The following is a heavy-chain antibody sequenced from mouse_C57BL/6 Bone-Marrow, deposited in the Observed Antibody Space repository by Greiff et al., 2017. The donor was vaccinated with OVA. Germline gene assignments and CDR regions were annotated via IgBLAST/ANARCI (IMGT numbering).Heavy chain of an antibody. V-gene: IGHV1-55*01. J-gene: IGHJ2*01. D-gene: IGHD1-1*01. CDR1: GYTFTSYW. Sequence: QVQMQQPGAELVKPGASVKMSCKASGYTFTSYWITWVKQRPGQGLEWIGDIYPGSGSTNYNEKFKSKATLTVDTSSSTAYMQLSSLTSEDSAVYYCARSLYGSLSDYWGQGTTLTVSS. CDR2: IYPGSGST. CDR3: ARSLYGSLSDY.